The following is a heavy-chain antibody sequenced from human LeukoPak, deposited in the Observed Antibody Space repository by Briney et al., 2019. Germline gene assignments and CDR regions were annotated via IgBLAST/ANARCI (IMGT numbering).Heavy chain of an antibody. CDR3: ARGPVWGYLDY. J-gene: IGHJ4*02. Sequence: SETLSLTCAVYGGSFSGYYWSWIRQPPGKGLEWIGEINHSGSTNYNPSLKSRVTISVDTSKNQFSLKLSSVTAVDTAVYYCARGPVWGYLDYWGQGTLVTVSS. CDR1: GGSFSGYY. D-gene: IGHD1-26*01. CDR2: INHSGST. V-gene: IGHV4-34*01.